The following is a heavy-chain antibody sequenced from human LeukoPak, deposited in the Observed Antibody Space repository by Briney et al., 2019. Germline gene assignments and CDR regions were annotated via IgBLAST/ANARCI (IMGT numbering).Heavy chain of an antibody. V-gene: IGHV1-69*05. J-gene: IGHJ4*02. CDR3: ARAPYYDFWSGYWSGFDY. CDR2: IIPILGTA. D-gene: IGHD3-3*01. CDR1: GGSFTSYA. Sequence: PSVKLSCKASGGSFTSYAISWVRQAPGQGLEWMGGIIPILGTANYAQKFKGRVTITRDESTSTAYMELSSLRSADTAVYYCARAPYYDFWSGYWSGFDYWGQGTLVTVSS.